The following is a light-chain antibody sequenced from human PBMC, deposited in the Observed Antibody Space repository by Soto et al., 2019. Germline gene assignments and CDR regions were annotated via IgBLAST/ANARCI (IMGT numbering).Light chain of an antibody. CDR3: QQYGSSPWT. J-gene: IGKJ1*01. CDR2: GAS. V-gene: IGKV3-15*01. CDR1: QSIDNK. Sequence: IVMTQSPATLFVSPGERATLSCRASQSIDNKLAWYQQRPGQAPRLLIYGASTRVTGIPGRFSGSGSGTEFTLTISGLQSEDFGVYYCQQYGSSPWTFGQGTKVEIK.